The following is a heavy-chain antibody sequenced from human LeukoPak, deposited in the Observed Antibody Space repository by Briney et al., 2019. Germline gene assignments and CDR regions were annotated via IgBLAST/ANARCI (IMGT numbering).Heavy chain of an antibody. CDR1: GGTFSSFA. CDR3: ARRGGNTAMALEGVDY. V-gene: IGHV1-69*13. J-gene: IGHJ4*02. CDR2: IIPIFGTA. Sequence: ASVKVSCKASGGTFSSFAISWVRQAPGQGLEWMGGIIPIFGTANYAQKFQGRVTITADESTSTAYMELSSLRSEDTAVYYCARRGGNTAMALEGVDYWGQGTLVTVSS. D-gene: IGHD5-18*01.